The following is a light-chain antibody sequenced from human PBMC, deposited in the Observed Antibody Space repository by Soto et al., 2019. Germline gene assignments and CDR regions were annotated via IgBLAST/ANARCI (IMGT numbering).Light chain of an antibody. Sequence: QSALTQPPSASGSPGQSVTISCTGTSSVVGGYNYVSWYQQHPGKAPKLMIYEVNKRPSGVPDRFSASKSGNTASLTVSGLQAEDEADYYCSSFAASTNVVFGGGTKLTVL. V-gene: IGLV2-8*01. J-gene: IGLJ2*01. CDR2: EVN. CDR1: SSVVGGYNY. CDR3: SSFAASTNVV.